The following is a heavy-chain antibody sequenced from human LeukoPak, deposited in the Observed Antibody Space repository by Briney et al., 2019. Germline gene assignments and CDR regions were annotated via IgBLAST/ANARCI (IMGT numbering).Heavy chain of an antibody. D-gene: IGHD2-2*01. Sequence: GESLKISCKGSGYSFATYWIGWVRQMPGKGLEWMGINYPGDSDTTYSPSFQGQVTMSADKSISTAYLQWSSLKASDTAMYYCARIGITGEYCSSTTCSSDAFDIWGRGTMVTVSS. CDR2: NYPGDSDT. CDR1: GYSFATYW. J-gene: IGHJ3*02. V-gene: IGHV5-51*01. CDR3: ARIGITGEYCSSTTCSSDAFDI.